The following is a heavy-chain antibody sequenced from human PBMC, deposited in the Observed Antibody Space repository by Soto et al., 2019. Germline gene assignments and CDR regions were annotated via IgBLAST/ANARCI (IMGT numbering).Heavy chain of an antibody. CDR1: GGSVSSSNW. D-gene: IGHD6-13*01. J-gene: IGHJ4*02. CDR2: IYYSGST. CDR3: ASFPLSWMSPSPVF. Sequence: PSETLSLTCVVSGGSVSSSNWWSWVRQPPGKGLEWIGEIYYSGSTKFNPSLRSRVTVSIDKSKNQFSLKLSSVTAADTAVYYCASFPLSWMSPSPVFWGQGTLVSVST. V-gene: IGHV4-4*02.